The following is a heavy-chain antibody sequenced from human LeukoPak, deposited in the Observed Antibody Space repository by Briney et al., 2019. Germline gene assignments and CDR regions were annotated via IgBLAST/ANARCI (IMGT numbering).Heavy chain of an antibody. Sequence: SETLSLTCTVSGGSISSYYWSWIRQPPGKGLEWIGYIYYSGSTNYNPSLKSRVTISIDTSKNQFSLRLSSVTAADTTLYYCARQPAVAAAGNYFDYWGQGILVTVSS. CDR2: IYYSGST. V-gene: IGHV4-59*08. J-gene: IGHJ4*02. CDR3: ARQPAVAAAGNYFDY. CDR1: GGSISSYY. D-gene: IGHD6-13*01.